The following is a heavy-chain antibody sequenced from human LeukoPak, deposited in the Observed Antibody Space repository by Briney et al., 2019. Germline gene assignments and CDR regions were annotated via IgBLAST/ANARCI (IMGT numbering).Heavy chain of an antibody. CDR2: ISWNSGSI. V-gene: IGHV3-9*01. J-gene: IGHJ4*02. CDR1: GFTFDDYA. D-gene: IGHD5-12*01. Sequence: GGSLRLSCAASGFTFDDYAMHWVRQAPGKGLEWVSGISWNSGSIGYADSVKGRFTISRDNAENSLYLQMNSLRAEDTALYYCAKDSGYDLGSGFDYWGQGTLVTVSS. CDR3: AKDSGYDLGSGFDY.